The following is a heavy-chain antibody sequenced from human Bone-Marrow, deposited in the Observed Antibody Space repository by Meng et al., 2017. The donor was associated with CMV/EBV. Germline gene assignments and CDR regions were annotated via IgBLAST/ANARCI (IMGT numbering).Heavy chain of an antibody. V-gene: IGHV3-74*01. J-gene: IGHJ4*02. Sequence: LRLSCAASGFIFSNYWMHWVRQAPGKGLVWVSRINSDGSSTSYADSVKGRFTISRDNSKNTLYLQMNSLRAEDTAVYFCARDKQPGDCWGQGTLVTVSS. D-gene: IGHD1/OR15-1a*01. CDR2: INSDGSST. CDR3: ARDKQPGDC. CDR1: GFIFSNYW.